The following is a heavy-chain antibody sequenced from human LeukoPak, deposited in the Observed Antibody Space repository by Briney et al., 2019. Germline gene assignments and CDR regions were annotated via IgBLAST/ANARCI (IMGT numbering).Heavy chain of an antibody. CDR2: INSDGSST. J-gene: IGHJ3*02. D-gene: IGHD3-10*01. V-gene: IGHV3-74*01. Sequence: GGSLRLSCAASGVTFSSYWMHWVRQAPGKGLVWVSRINSDGSSTSYADSVKGRFTISRDNAKNTLYLQMNSPRAEDTAVYYCARSPTYGSGGSGAFDIWGQGTMVTVSS. CDR3: ARSPTYGSGGSGAFDI. CDR1: GVTFSSYW.